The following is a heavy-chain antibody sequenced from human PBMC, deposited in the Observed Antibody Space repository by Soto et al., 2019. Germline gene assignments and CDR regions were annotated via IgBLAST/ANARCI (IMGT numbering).Heavy chain of an antibody. Sequence: QVQLQESGPGLVKPSETLSLTCTVSGGSISSYYWSWIRQPPGKGLEWIGYIYYSGSTTYNPSLKSRATIAVDTSKGHGSLKLSSVTAADTAVYYCARVRDYYDRRFDPWGQGTLVTVSS. J-gene: IGHJ5*02. CDR3: ARVRDYYDRRFDP. CDR2: IYYSGST. D-gene: IGHD3-22*01. CDR1: GGSISSYY. V-gene: IGHV4-59*01.